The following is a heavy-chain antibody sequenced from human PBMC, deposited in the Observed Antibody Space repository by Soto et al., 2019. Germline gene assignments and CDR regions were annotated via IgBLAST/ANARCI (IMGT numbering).Heavy chain of an antibody. D-gene: IGHD6-13*01. CDR2: IYYSGST. CDR3: AREGGMAAAGRCAY. V-gene: IGHV4-31*03. CDR1: GGSISSGDYY. Sequence: QVQLQESGPGLVKPSQTLSLTCTVSGGSISSGDYYWSWIRQVPGKGLEWLGYIYYSGSTYYSPALKSRVALSVDTSKNQFSLKLSSGTAADSAIYYCAREGGMAAAGRCAYWGQGTLVTVSS. J-gene: IGHJ4*02.